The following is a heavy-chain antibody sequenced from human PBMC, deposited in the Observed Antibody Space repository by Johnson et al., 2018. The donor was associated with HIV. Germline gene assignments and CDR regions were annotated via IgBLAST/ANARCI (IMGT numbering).Heavy chain of an antibody. CDR2: IGTAGDT. J-gene: IGHJ3*02. CDR3: ARGSRQVPVWGTPGAFDI. Sequence: EVQVVESGGGLVQPGGSLRLSCAASGFTFSSYDMHWVRQATGKGLEWVSAIGTAGDTYYPGSVKGRFTISRENAKNSLYLQMNSLRAGDTAVYYCARGSRQVPVWGTPGAFDIWGQGTMVTVSS. CDR1: GFTFSSYD. V-gene: IGHV3-13*01. D-gene: IGHD3-16*01.